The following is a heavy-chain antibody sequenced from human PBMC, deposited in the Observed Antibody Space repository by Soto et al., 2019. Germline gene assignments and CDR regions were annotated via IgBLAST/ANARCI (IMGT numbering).Heavy chain of an antibody. CDR1: GGPISSYY. J-gene: IGHJ5*02. CDR2: IYYIGTT. CDR3: ARGHGGSWFDP. Sequence: SETLSLTCTVSGGPISSYYWTWIRQPPGKGLEWIGYIYYIGTTNYNPSLKSRVTISVDTSKNRFSLKLNSVTAADTAMYYCARGHGGSWFDPWGQGALVTVSS. D-gene: IGHD2-15*01. V-gene: IGHV4-59*01.